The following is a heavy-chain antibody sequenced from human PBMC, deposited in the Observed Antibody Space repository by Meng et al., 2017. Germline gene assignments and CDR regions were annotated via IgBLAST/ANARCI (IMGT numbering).Heavy chain of an antibody. CDR2: ISGSGGST. CDR3: AKGPDYYDSSGYYRGVRDYYFDY. CDR1: GFTFSSYA. Sequence: GESLKISCAASGFTFSSYAMSWVRQAPGKGLEWVSAISGSGGSTYYADSVKGRFTISRDNSKNTLYLQMNSLRAEDTAVYYCAKGPDYYDSSGYYRGVRDYYFDYWGQGTLVTVPQ. J-gene: IGHJ4*02. V-gene: IGHV3-23*01. D-gene: IGHD3-22*01.